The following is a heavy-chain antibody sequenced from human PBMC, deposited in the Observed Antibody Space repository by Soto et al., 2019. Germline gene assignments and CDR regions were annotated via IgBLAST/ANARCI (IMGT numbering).Heavy chain of an antibody. V-gene: IGHV1-8*01. D-gene: IGHD3-10*01. CDR1: GYTFTSYD. Sequence: QVQLVQSGAEVKKPGASVKVSCKASGYTFTSYDINWVRQATGQGLEWMGWMNPNSGNTGYAQKFQGRVTMTRNTSIGTAYMELSSLRSEDTAVYYWAITPLRFGEQHYWGRGTLVTVSS. CDR2: MNPNSGNT. CDR3: AITPLRFGEQHY. J-gene: IGHJ4*02.